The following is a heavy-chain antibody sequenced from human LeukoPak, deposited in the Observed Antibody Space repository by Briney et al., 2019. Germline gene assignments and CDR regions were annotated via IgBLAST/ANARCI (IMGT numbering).Heavy chain of an antibody. J-gene: IGHJ4*02. V-gene: IGHV3-30-3*01. Sequence: GRSLRLSCAASGFTFSSYAMHWVRQAPGKGLEWVAVISYDGSNKYYADSVKGRFTISRDNSKNTLYLQMNSLRAEDMAGYYCARDSGSGSPTGENLDYWGQGTLVTVSS. CDR3: ARDSGSGSPTGENLDY. D-gene: IGHD3-10*01. CDR2: ISYDGSNK. CDR1: GFTFSSYA.